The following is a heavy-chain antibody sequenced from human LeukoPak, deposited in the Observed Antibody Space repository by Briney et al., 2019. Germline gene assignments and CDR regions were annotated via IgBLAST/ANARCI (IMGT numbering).Heavy chain of an antibody. CDR2: ISGDGGST. J-gene: IGHJ4*02. CDR1: GFTFDDYA. CDR3: AKLGSNGNDY. Sequence: AGGSLRLSCAASGFTFDDYAMHWVRQAPEKGLEWVSLISGDGGSTYYADSVKGRFAISRDNSKNSLYLQMNSLRTEDTALYYCAKLGSNGNDYWGQGTLVTVSS. D-gene: IGHD1-26*01. V-gene: IGHV3-43*02.